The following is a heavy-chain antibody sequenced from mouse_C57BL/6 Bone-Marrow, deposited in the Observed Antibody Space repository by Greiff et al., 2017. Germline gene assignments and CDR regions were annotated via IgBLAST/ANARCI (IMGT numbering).Heavy chain of an antibody. CDR2: ISYDGSN. V-gene: IGHV3-6*01. CDR1: GYSITSGYY. J-gene: IGHJ1*03. CDR3: ARDGDYNWYFDV. Sequence: EVQLQQSGPGLVKPSQSPSLTCSVTGYSITSGYYWNWIRQFPGNKLEWMGYISYDGSNNYNPSLKNRISITRDTSKNQFFLKLNSVTTEDTATYYCARDGDYNWYFDVWGTGTTVTVSS. D-gene: IGHD2-4*01.